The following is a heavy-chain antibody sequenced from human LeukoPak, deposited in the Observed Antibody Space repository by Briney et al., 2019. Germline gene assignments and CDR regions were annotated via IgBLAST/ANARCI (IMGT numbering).Heavy chain of an antibody. J-gene: IGHJ4*02. V-gene: IGHV1-69*06. Sequence: SVKVSCKASGYTFTGYYMHWVRQAPGQGLEWMGGIIPIFGTANYAQKFQGRVTITADKSTSTAYTELSSLRSEDTAEYYCARTPAGGYSLDYWGQGTLVTVSS. CDR2: IIPIFGTA. D-gene: IGHD6-13*01. CDR3: ARTPAGGYSLDY. CDR1: GYTFTGYY.